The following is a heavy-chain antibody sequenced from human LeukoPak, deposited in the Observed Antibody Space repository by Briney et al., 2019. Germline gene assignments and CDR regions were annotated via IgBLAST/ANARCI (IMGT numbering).Heavy chain of an antibody. J-gene: IGHJ6*03. V-gene: IGHV1-69*13. D-gene: IGHD6-13*01. CDR2: IIPIFGTA. CDR1: GYTFTNYG. Sequence: SVKVSCKASGYTFTNYGISWVRQAPGQGLEWMGGIIPIFGTANYAQKFQGRVTITADESTSTAYMELSSLRSDDTAVYYCAREYRSSYYYYLDVWGKGTAVTVSS. CDR3: AREYRSSYYYYLDV.